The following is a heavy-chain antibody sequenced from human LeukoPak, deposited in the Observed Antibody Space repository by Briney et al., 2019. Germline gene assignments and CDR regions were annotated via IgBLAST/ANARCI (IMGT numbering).Heavy chain of an antibody. CDR3: AREMELLWFGELPAHNWFDP. CDR2: INAGNGNT. V-gene: IGHV1-3*01. Sequence: ASVKVSCKASGYTFTSYAMHWVRQAPGQRLEWMGWINAGNGNTKYSQKFQGRVTITRDTSASTAYMELSSLRSEDTAVYYCAREMELLWFGELPAHNWFDPWGQGTLVTVSS. CDR1: GYTFTSYA. J-gene: IGHJ5*02. D-gene: IGHD3-10*01.